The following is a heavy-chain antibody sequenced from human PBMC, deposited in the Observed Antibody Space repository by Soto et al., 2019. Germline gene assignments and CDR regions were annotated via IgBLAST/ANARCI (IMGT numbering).Heavy chain of an antibody. CDR2: IYYSGGT. V-gene: IGHV4-31*03. D-gene: IGHD2-8*01. Sequence: QVQLQESGPGLVKPSQTLSLTCTVSGGSISSGGYYWSWTRRHPGKGREGNGYIYYSGGTYYNPSRKSRVTISVDTSKNQFSLKLSSVTAADTAVYYCARSSYCTNGVCYLPLDYWGQGTLVTVSS. J-gene: IGHJ4*02. CDR1: GGSISSGGYY. CDR3: ARSSYCTNGVCYLPLDY.